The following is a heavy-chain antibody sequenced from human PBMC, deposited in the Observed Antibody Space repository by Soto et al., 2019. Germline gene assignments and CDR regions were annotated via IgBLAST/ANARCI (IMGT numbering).Heavy chain of an antibody. V-gene: IGHV4-39*01. CDR3: VRHHGNYYFYDY. CDR1: GGSISSSSYY. Sequence: SETLSLTCTVSGGSISSSSYYWGWIRQPPGKGLEWIGSIYYSGSTYYNPSLKGRVTISIDTSKNQLSLKLGSMIASDTAVYYCVRHHGNYYFYDYWGQGTLVTVSS. CDR2: IYYSGST. J-gene: IGHJ4*02. D-gene: IGHD3-10*01.